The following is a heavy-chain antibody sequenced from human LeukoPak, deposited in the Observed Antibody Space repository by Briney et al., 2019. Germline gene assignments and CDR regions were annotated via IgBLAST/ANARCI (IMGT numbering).Heavy chain of an antibody. D-gene: IGHD3-10*01. Sequence: GGSLRLSCAASGFTFSSYGMHWVRQAPGKGLEWVTVIWYDGSNKYYADSVKGRFTISRDNSKNTLYLQMNSLRAEDTAVYYCAKDHKALLWFGEFHDYWGQGTLVTVSS. J-gene: IGHJ4*02. CDR1: GFTFSSYG. CDR3: AKDHKALLWFGEFHDY. CDR2: IWYDGSNK. V-gene: IGHV3-33*06.